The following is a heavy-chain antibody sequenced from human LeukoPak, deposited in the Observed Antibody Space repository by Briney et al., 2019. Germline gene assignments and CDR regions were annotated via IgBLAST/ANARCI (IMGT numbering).Heavy chain of an antibody. J-gene: IGHJ4*02. CDR3: ARAYFDNSGYYVGY. Sequence: GGSLRLSCAASGFPFRSYWMHRVRQPPGKGMVWVSSINSDGSSRSYADSVKGRFTISRDNAKNTLYLQMNSLRVEDTAVYYCARAYFDNSGYYVGYWGQGSLVTVSA. V-gene: IGHV3-74*01. CDR2: INSDGSSR. CDR1: GFPFRSYW. D-gene: IGHD3-22*01.